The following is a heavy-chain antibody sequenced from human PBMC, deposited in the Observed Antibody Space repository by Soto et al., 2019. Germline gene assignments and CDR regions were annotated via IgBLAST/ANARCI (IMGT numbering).Heavy chain of an antibody. CDR1: GGSISSGGYY. CDR3: ARAPNRYYYYMYV. Sequence: QVQLEESGPGLVKPSQTLSLTCTVSGGSISSGGYYWSWIRQHPGKGLEWIGYIYYIVSTYYKPSLKSRVTISVDTSKNQFSLKLSSVTAADTAVYYCARAPNRYYYYMYVWGKGTTVTVSS. CDR2: IYYIVST. J-gene: IGHJ6*03. V-gene: IGHV4-31*03.